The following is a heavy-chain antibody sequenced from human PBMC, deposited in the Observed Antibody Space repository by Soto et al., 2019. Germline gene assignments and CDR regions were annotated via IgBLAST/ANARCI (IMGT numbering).Heavy chain of an antibody. CDR1: GGSINSGGYY. Sequence: TCTVSGGSINSGGYYWSWIRQHPGKGLEWIGYIYYSGSTYYNPSLKSRVTISIDTSKNQFSLKLSSVTAADTAVYYCARAQTIFGIITVFDYWGQGTLVTVSS. V-gene: IGHV4-31*03. D-gene: IGHD3-3*01. CDR3: ARAQTIFGIITVFDY. CDR2: IYYSGST. J-gene: IGHJ4*02.